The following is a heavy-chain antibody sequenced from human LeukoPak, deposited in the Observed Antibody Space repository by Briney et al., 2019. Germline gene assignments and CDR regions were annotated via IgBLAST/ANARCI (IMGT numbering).Heavy chain of an antibody. CDR2: IYYSGST. J-gene: IGHJ6*02. CDR1: GGSISSSSYY. CDR3: AKVSRYCSSTSCYKDYYYYGMDV. V-gene: IGHV4-39*01. D-gene: IGHD2-2*02. Sequence: PSETLSLTCTVSGGSISSSSYYWGWVRQPPGKGLEWIGSIYYSGSTYYNPSLKSRVTISVDTSKNQFSLKLSSVTAADTAVYYCAKVSRYCSSTSCYKDYYYYGMDVWGQGTTVTVSS.